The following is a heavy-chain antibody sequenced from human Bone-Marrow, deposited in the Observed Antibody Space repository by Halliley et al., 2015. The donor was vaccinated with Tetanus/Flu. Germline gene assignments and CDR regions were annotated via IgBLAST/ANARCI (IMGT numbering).Heavy chain of an antibody. Sequence: TLSLTCTVSGDSVSRSLHYWSWIRQPPGRGLEWIGYLYYSGSTNNNPSLKSRVSMSVDTSKNRFSLKLSSVTAADTAVYYCARGSLGSCSSGFCSSPYLDYWGQGTLVTVSS. V-gene: IGHV4-61*01. CDR1: GDSVSRSLHY. J-gene: IGHJ4*02. D-gene: IGHD2-2*01. CDR2: LYYSGST. CDR3: ARGSLGSCSSGFCSSPYLDY.